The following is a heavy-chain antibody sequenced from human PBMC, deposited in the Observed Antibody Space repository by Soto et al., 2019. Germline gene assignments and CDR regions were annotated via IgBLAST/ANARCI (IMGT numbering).Heavy chain of an antibody. V-gene: IGHV4-61*01. D-gene: IGHD6-13*01. CDR1: GESVGRGTNY. J-gene: IGHJ6*02. CDR2: IFDAATA. Sequence: QVQLQESGPGLMKPSGTLSLICSVSGESVGRGTNYWSWVRQAPGRGLERIGYIFDAATAIYNPSIESPVSISLDTAKNKVSLKLTSVTAAATAIYYCARDRRGRADGFIYYYGMEVWGQGTSVTVSS. CDR3: ARDRRGRADGFIYYYGMEV.